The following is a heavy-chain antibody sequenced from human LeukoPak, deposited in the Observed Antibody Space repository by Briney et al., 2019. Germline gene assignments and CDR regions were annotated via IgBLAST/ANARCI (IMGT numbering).Heavy chain of an antibody. CDR3: ASSIRVGAMPHDAFDI. Sequence: SVKVSCKASGGTFSSYAISWVRQAPGQGLEWMGGIIPIFGTANYAQKFQGRVKITADKSTSTAYMELSSLRSEDTAVYYCASSIRVGAMPHDAFDIWGQGTMVTVSS. J-gene: IGHJ3*02. CDR2: IIPIFGTA. CDR1: GGTFSSYA. V-gene: IGHV1-69*06. D-gene: IGHD2-2*01.